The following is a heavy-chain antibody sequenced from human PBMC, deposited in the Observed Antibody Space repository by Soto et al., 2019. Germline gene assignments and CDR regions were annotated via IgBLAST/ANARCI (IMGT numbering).Heavy chain of an antibody. CDR2: IYYSGST. V-gene: IGHV4-39*01. CDR1: GGSISSSSYY. Sequence: PSETLSLTCTVSGGSISSSSYYWGWIRQPPGKGLEWIGSIYYSGSTYYNPSLKSRVTISVDTSKNQFSLKLSSVTAADTAVYYCARFADGYYDSSGHSLTRYYFDCWGQGTLVTVSS. D-gene: IGHD3-22*01. CDR3: ARFADGYYDSSGHSLTRYYFDC. J-gene: IGHJ4*02.